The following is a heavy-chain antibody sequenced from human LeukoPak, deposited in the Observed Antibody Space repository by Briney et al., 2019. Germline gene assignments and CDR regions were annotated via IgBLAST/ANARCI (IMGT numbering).Heavy chain of an antibody. CDR2: IYTVGTI. V-gene: IGHV3-66*01. CDR3: AGYGGSYPYYMDV. D-gene: IGHD1-26*01. CDR1: GFSVSTNY. Sequence: EGSLRLSCAASGFSVSTNYMSWVRQAPGKGLEWVSVIYTVGTIYYADSVKGRCTISRDTSTNTVYLQLNSLRAEDTATYYCAGYGGSYPYYMDVWGKGTTVILSS. J-gene: IGHJ6*03.